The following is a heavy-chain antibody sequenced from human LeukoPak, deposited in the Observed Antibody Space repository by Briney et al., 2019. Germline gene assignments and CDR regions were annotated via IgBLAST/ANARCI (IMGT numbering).Heavy chain of an antibody. CDR3: ARESTVTTMGAFDI. V-gene: IGHV1-18*01. CDR1: GYTFTSYG. CDR2: ISAYNGNT. Sequence: ASVKVSCKASGYTFTSYGISWVRQAPGLGLEWMGWISAYNGNTNYAQKLQGRVTMTTDTSTSRAYMELRSLRSDDTAVYYCARESTVTTMGAFDIWGQGTMVTVSS. J-gene: IGHJ3*02. D-gene: IGHD4-17*01.